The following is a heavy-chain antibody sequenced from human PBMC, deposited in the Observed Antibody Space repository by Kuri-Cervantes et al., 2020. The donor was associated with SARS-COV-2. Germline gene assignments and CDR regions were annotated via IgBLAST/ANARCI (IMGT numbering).Heavy chain of an antibody. V-gene: IGHV2-70*04. J-gene: IGHJ4*02. CDR1: GFPLSNARMG. CDR3: ARSRRYSSGRGYYFDY. Sequence: SGPTLVKPTETLTLTCTVPGFPLSNARMGVSWIRQPPGKALEWLARIDWDDDKFYSTSLKTRLTISKDTSKNQVVLTMTNMDPVDTATYYCARSRRYSSGRGYYFDYWGQGTLVTVSS. CDR2: IDWDDDK. D-gene: IGHD6-19*01.